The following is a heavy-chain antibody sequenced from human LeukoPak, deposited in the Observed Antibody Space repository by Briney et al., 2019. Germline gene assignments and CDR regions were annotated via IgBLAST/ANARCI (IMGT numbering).Heavy chain of an antibody. CDR3: ARAAPYCTNGVCYVDY. D-gene: IGHD2-8*01. J-gene: IGHJ4*02. CDR1: GYTFTSYG. V-gene: IGHV1-18*01. Sequence: RASVKVSCKAPGYTFTSYGISWVRQAPGQGLEWMGWISAYNGNTNYAQKLQGRVTMTTDTSTSTAYMELRSLRSDDTAVYYCARAAPYCTNGVCYVDYWGQGTLVTVSS. CDR2: ISAYNGNT.